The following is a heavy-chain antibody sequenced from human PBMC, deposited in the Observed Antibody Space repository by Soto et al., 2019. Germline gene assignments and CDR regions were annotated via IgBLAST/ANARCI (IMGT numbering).Heavy chain of an antibody. CDR2: ISAYNGKT. Sequence: QVQLVQSGAEVKKPGASVKVSCKASGYTFTSYGISWVRQAPGQGLEWMGWISAYNGKTNYAQKLQGRVTMTTDTATSTAYRELRSLRSDDTAVYYCGRRDDFWNGDIDYWGQGTLVTVSS. CDR1: GYTFTSYG. J-gene: IGHJ4*02. V-gene: IGHV1-18*01. CDR3: GRRDDFWNGDIDY. D-gene: IGHD3-3*01.